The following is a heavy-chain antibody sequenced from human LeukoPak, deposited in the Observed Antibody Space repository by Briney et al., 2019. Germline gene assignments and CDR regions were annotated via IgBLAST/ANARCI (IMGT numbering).Heavy chain of an antibody. CDR3: ARGTRRKNYYYDSSGYSLYNWFDP. V-gene: IGHV4-34*01. CDR2: INHSGST. Sequence: SETLSLTCAVYGGSFSGYYWSWIRQPPGKGLEWIGEINHSGSTNYNPSLKSRVTISVDTSKNQFSLKLSSVTAADTAVYYCARGTRRKNYYYDSSGYSLYNWFDPWGQGTLVTVSS. D-gene: IGHD3-22*01. CDR1: GGSFSGYY. J-gene: IGHJ5*02.